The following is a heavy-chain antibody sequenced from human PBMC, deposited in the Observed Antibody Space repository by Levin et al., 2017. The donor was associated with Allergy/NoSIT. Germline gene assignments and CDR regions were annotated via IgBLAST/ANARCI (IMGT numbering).Heavy chain of an antibody. V-gene: IGHV3-33*01. Sequence: LSLTCAASGFTFSSYGMHWVRQAPGKGLEWVAIIWYDGSNKNYADSVKGRFTISRDNSKNTLYLQMNSLRAEDTALYYCARGGGSGSYYSDYWGQGTLVTVSS. CDR1: GFTFSSYG. D-gene: IGHD1-26*01. J-gene: IGHJ4*02. CDR3: ARGGGSGSYYSDY. CDR2: IWYDGSNK.